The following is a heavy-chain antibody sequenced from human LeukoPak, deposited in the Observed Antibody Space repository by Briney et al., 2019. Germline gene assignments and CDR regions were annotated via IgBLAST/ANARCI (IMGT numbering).Heavy chain of an antibody. CDR1: GYSFTSYW. CDR3: ARTRGYGGNRGYWYFDL. V-gene: IGHV5-51*01. CDR2: IYPGDSDT. D-gene: IGHD4-23*01. Sequence: GESLKISCKGSGYSFTSYWIGWVRQMPGKGLEWVGIIYPGDSDTRYSPSFQGQVTISADKSISTAYLQWSSLKASDTAMYYCARTRGYGGNRGYWYFDLWGRGTLVTVSS. J-gene: IGHJ2*01.